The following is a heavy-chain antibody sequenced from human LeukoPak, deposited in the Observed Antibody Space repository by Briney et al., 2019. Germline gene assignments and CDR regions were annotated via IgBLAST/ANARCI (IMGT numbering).Heavy chain of an antibody. D-gene: IGHD2-2*02. CDR1: GCSISSYY. CDR3: ARGGYCSSTSCYKGEWFDP. CDR2: IYTSERT. J-gene: IGHJ5*02. Sequence: SETLSLTFTVPGCSISSYYCSSIRQPAGKVLELVERIYTSERTNYNPSLKSRVTMSVDTSTSQFSLKLSSVTAADTAVYYCARGGYCSSTSCYKGEWFDPWGQGTLVTASS. V-gene: IGHV4-4*07.